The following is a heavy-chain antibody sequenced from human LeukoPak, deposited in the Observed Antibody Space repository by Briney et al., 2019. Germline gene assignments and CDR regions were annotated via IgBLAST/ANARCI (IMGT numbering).Heavy chain of an antibody. CDR3: ASSRYSSGYYYYYYYMDV. D-gene: IGHD3-22*01. J-gene: IGHJ6*03. V-gene: IGHV1-69*13. CDR2: IIPIFGTA. CDR1: GGTFSSYA. Sequence: SVKVSCKASGGTFSSYAISWVRQAPGQGLEWMGGIIPIFGTANYAQKFQGRVTITADESTRTANMELSSLRSEDTAVYYCASSRYSSGYYYYYYYMDVWGKGTTVTVSS.